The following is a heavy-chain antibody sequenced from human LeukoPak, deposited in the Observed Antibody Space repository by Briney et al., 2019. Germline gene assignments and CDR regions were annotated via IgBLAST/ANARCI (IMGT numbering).Heavy chain of an antibody. CDR2: INHNGRT. J-gene: IGHJ4*02. CDR1: GGSLSGYF. Sequence: SETLSLTCAVSGGSLSGYFWGWIRQPPGKGLEWIGEINHNGRTNYNAPLKSRVTISADTSKNLLSLKLSSVTAADTAVYYCARVRAEVRGVINDLDYWGQGTLVTVSS. V-gene: IGHV4-34*01. D-gene: IGHD3-10*01. CDR3: ARVRAEVRGVINDLDY.